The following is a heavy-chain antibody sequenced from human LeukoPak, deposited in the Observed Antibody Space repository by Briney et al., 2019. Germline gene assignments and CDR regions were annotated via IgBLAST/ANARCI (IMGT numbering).Heavy chain of an antibody. V-gene: IGHV4-34*01. J-gene: IGHJ5*02. CDR3: ARHVIEWFGEPNWFDP. CDR2: INHSGST. D-gene: IGHD3-10*01. CDR1: GGSFSGYY. Sequence: PSETLSLTCAVYGGSFSGYYWSWIRQPPGKGLEWIGEINHSGSTNYNPSLKSRVTISVDTSKNQFSLKLSSVTAADTAVYYCARHVIEWFGEPNWFDPWGQGTLVTVSS.